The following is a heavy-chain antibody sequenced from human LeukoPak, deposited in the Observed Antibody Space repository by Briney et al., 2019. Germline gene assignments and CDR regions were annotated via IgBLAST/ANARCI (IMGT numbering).Heavy chain of an antibody. D-gene: IGHD3-22*01. CDR2: ISGGGGST. CDR3: AKEDRDYDSSGIGNAFDI. V-gene: IGHV3-23*01. J-gene: IGHJ3*02. Sequence: GGSLRLSCAASGFTFSSYAMSWVRQAPGKGLEWVSAISGGGGSTYYADSVKGRFTISRDNSKNTLYLQMNSLRAEDTAVYYCAKEDRDYDSSGIGNAFDIWGQGTMVTVSS. CDR1: GFTFSSYA.